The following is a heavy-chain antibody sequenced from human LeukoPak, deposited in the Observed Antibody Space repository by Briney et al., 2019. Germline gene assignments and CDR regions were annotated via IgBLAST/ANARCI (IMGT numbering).Heavy chain of an antibody. D-gene: IGHD5-18*01. Sequence: SGGSLRLSCAASGFTFSSYWMSWVRQAPGKGLEWVANIKKDGSEKYYADSVKGRFTISRDNSKNTLYLQMNSLRAEDTAVYYCAKEGGYSYGNQFDYWGQGTLVTVSS. CDR2: IKKDGSEK. CDR3: AKEGGYSYGNQFDY. J-gene: IGHJ4*02. V-gene: IGHV3-7*03. CDR1: GFTFSSYW.